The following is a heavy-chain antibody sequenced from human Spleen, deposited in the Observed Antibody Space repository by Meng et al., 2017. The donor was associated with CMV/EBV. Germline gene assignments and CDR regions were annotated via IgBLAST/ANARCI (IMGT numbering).Heavy chain of an antibody. J-gene: IGHJ5*02. D-gene: IGHD6-13*01. CDR2: INPNSGDT. CDR1: GYTFTGYY. Sequence: ASVKVSCKASGYTFTGYYLHWVRQAPGQGLEWMGWINPNSGDTNYAQKFQGRVTMTRDTSISTAYMELSGLKSDDTAVYWCARDALQLRHNWFDPWGQGTLVTVSS. CDR3: ARDALQLRHNWFDP. V-gene: IGHV1-2*02.